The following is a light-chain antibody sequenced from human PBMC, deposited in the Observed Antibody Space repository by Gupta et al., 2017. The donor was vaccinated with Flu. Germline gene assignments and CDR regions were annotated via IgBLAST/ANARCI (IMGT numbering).Light chain of an antibody. Sequence: DIQMTQSPSTLSAFVGDRVTITCRASQSVSSWLAWYQQKLGKAPKLLIYRASRLQSGVPSRFSDTGSGTEFTLTISCRQPNNFATYYCHRENALWGSFGQGTKMEIK. V-gene: IGKV1-5*03. CDR1: QSVSSW. CDR2: RAS. CDR3: HRENALWGS. J-gene: IGKJ2*03.